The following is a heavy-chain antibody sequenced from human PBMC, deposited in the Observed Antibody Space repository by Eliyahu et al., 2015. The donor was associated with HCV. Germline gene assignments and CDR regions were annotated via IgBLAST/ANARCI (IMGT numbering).Heavy chain of an antibody. CDR1: GGSITPYY. Sequence: QVQLQESGPGLVQPSETLSLTCTVSGGSITPYYWSWIRQPPGKGLEWIGYIHYSGSTNYNPSLKSRVTISVDTSKNQFSLKLSSVTAADTAVYYCASGGGGIAVAGTGGWFDPWGQGTLVTVSS. CDR2: IHYSGST. D-gene: IGHD6-19*01. J-gene: IGHJ5*02. V-gene: IGHV4-59*01. CDR3: ASGGGGIAVAGTGGWFDP.